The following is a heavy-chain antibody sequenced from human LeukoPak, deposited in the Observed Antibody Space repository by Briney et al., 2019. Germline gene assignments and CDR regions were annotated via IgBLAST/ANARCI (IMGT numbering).Heavy chain of an antibody. Sequence: TGGSLRLSCAASGFTFSSYAMSWVRQAPGKGLEWVSAISGSGGSTYYADSVKGRFTISRDNSKNTLYLQMNSLRAEDTAVYYCARRRDIVVVVAAEVDAFDIWGQGTMVTVSP. CDR2: ISGSGGST. V-gene: IGHV3-23*01. D-gene: IGHD2-15*01. CDR1: GFTFSSYA. CDR3: ARRRDIVVVVAAEVDAFDI. J-gene: IGHJ3*02.